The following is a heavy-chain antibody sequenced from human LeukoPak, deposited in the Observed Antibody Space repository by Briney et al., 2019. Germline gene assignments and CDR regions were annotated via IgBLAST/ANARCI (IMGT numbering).Heavy chain of an antibody. CDR2: ISGSGGST. CDR1: GFTFSSYA. D-gene: IGHD1-26*01. J-gene: IGHJ4*02. V-gene: IGHV3-23*01. CDR3: AKDTTARYYYFDY. Sequence: SGGSLRLSCAASGFTFSSYAMSWVRQAPGKGLEWVSAISGSGGSTYYADSVKGRSTISRDNSKNTLYLQMNSLRAEDTAVYYCAKDTTARYYYFDYWGQGTLVTVSS.